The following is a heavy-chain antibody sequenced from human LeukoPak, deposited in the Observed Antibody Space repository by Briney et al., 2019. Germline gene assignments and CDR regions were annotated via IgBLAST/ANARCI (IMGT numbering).Heavy chain of an antibody. V-gene: IGHV3-33*03. CDR2: IWYDGSNK. CDR3: ATSRSIGYYSDY. J-gene: IGHJ4*02. CDR1: GFTFSSYG. D-gene: IGHD3-22*01. Sequence: PGGSLRLSCAASGFTFSSYGMHWVRQAPGKGLEWVAVIWYDGSNKYYADSVKGRFTISRDNAKNSLYLQMNSLRAEDTAVYYCATSRSIGYYSDYWGQGTQVTVSS.